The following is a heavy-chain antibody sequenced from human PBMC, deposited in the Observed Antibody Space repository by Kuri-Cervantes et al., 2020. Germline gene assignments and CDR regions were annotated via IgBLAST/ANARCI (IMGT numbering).Heavy chain of an antibody. D-gene: IGHD6-13*01. CDR1: GGSISSGDYY. CDR2: KFYSGST. V-gene: IGHV4-30-4*01. J-gene: IGHJ4*02. CDR3: GRDRAAGNYIDH. Sequence: SETLSLTCTVSGGSISSGDYYWSWIRQPPGKGLEWIGNKFYSGSTLYNPSLRGRATISVDTSKNQFSLRLTSATAADTAVYYCGRDRAAGNYIDHWGQGTLVTVSS.